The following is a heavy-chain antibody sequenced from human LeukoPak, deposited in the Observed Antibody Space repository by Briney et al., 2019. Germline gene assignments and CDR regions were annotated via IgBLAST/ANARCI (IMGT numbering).Heavy chain of an antibody. CDR3: AREGGYSPFDY. J-gene: IGHJ4*02. D-gene: IGHD5-24*01. CDR2: IYYSGST. Sequence: SETLSLTCTVSGGSISSYYWSWIRQPPGKGLEWIGYIYYSGSTNYNPSLKSRVTISVDKSKNQFSLKLSSVTAADTAVYYCAREGGYSPFDYWGQGTLVTVSS. V-gene: IGHV4-59*12. CDR1: GGSISSYY.